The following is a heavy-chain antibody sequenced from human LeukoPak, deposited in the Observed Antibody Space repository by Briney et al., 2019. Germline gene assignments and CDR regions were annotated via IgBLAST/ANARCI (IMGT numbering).Heavy chain of an antibody. Sequence: SGTLSLTCAVSGASISSENWWRWVRQPPGKGLEWIGEIYHGGSTNYNPSLKSRVTISMDKSENQFSLKLSSVTAADTAVYYCTSNGYYSLDVWGQGTVVTVSS. D-gene: IGHD3-22*01. CDR2: IYHGGST. J-gene: IGHJ3*01. CDR1: GASISSENW. CDR3: TSNGYYSLDV. V-gene: IGHV4-4*02.